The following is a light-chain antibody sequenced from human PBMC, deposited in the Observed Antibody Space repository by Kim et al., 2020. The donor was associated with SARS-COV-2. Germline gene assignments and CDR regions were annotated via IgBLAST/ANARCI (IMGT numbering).Light chain of an antibody. CDR2: QDS. CDR1: KLGDKY. Sequence: SSELTQPPSVSVSPGQTASITCSGDKLGDKYACWYQQKPGQSPVLVTYQDSKRPSGIPERFSGSNSGNTATLTISGTQAMDEADYYCQAWDSSTKVFGTGTKVTVL. V-gene: IGLV3-1*01. J-gene: IGLJ1*01. CDR3: QAWDSSTKV.